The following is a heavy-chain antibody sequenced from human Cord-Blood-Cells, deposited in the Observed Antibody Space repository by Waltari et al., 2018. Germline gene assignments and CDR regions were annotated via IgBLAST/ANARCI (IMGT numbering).Heavy chain of an antibody. CDR2: ISWNRRSI. CDR1: GFTFDDYA. D-gene: IGHD3-10*01. CDR3: AKTPPDYYGSGSYFPYFDY. J-gene: IGHJ4*02. Sequence: EVQLVESGGGLVQPGRFLRLSCAASGFTFDDYAMHWVRQAPGNGLEWVSGISWNRRSIGYVDSVKCRFTISSDNAKSSLYLQMNSLRAEDTALYYCAKTPPDYYGSGSYFPYFDYWGQGTLVTVSS. V-gene: IGHV3-9*01.